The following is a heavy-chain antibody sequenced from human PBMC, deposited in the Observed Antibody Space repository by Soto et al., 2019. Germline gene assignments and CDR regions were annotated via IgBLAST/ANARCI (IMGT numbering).Heavy chain of an antibody. CDR1: GFTFKSYA. CDR3: AKDKSEVLTGYYLSYFDY. Sequence: EVQLLESGGVLVQPGGSLRLSCEASGFTFKSYAMSWVRQAPGRGLEWVSAISDTGETTYYADSVRGRFSISRDNSKNSLYLQMNSLRAEDTAVYYCAKDKSEVLTGYYLSYFDYWGQGTLVTVSS. CDR2: ISDTGETT. J-gene: IGHJ4*02. D-gene: IGHD3-9*01. V-gene: IGHV3-23*01.